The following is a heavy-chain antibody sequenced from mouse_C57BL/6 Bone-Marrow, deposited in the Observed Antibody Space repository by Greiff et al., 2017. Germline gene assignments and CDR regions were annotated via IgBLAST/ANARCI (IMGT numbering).Heavy chain of an antibody. CDR2: ISSGSSTI. J-gene: IGHJ4*01. CDR1: GFTFSDYG. V-gene: IGHV5-17*01. Sequence: EVHLVESGGGLVKPGGSLKLSCAASGFTFSDYGMHWVRQAPEKGLEWVAYISSGSSTINYADTVKGRFTISRDNAKNTLFLQMTSLRSEDTAMYYWARDYYGSSYAMDYWGQGTSVTVSS. D-gene: IGHD1-1*01. CDR3: ARDYYGSSYAMDY.